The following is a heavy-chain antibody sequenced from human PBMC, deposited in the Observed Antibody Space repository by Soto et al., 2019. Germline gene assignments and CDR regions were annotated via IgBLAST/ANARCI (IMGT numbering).Heavy chain of an antibody. CDR1: GFTFSSYG. CDR2: ISYDGSNK. D-gene: IGHD6-13*01. V-gene: IGHV3-30*03. CDR3: AATPEQQHAVHPDFYYYYYGMDV. Sequence: QVQLVESGGGVVQPGRSLRLSCAASGFTFSSYGMHWVRQAPGKGLEWVAVISYDGSNKYYADSVKGRFTISRDNSKNTLYLQMNSLRAEDTAVYYCAATPEQQHAVHPDFYYYYYGMDVWGQGTTVTVSS. J-gene: IGHJ6*02.